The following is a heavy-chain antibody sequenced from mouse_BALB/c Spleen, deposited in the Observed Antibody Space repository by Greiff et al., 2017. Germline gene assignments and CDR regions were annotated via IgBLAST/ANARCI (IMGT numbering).Heavy chain of an antibody. Sequence: EVKVVESGGGLVKPGGSLKLSCAASGFTFSSYTMSWVRQTPEKRLEWVATISSGGGNTYYPDSVKGRFTISRDNAKNNLYLQMSSLRSEDTALYYCARDYYGSRGAMDYWGQGTSVTVSS. CDR1: GFTFSSYT. J-gene: IGHJ4*01. D-gene: IGHD1-1*01. CDR2: ISSGGGNT. CDR3: ARDYYGSRGAMDY. V-gene: IGHV5-9*03.